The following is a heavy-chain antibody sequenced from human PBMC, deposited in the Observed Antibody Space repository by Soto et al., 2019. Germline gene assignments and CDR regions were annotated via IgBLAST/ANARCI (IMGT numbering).Heavy chain of an antibody. J-gene: IGHJ3*02. CDR2: INAGNGNT. Sequence: ASVKVSCKASVYTFTSYAMHWVRQAPGQRLEWMGWINAGNGNTKYSQKFQGRVTITRDTSASTAYMELSSLRSEDTVVYYCARDLEQPVTDAFDIWGQGTMVTVSS. CDR3: ARDLEQPVTDAFDI. D-gene: IGHD6-13*01. CDR1: VYTFTSYA. V-gene: IGHV1-3*01.